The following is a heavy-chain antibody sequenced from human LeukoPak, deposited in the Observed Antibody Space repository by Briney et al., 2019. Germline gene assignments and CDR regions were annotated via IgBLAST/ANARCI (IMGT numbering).Heavy chain of an antibody. V-gene: IGHV3-23*01. CDR3: ARRTAGDY. Sequence: PGVSVRLSCAACGFTFSSYAMSWLRQAPGKGVEWVSAISGSGGSTHYADSVKRRFTISIDDSKNTLYLQMNSLRPEDTAVYYCARRTAGDYWGQGAMVTVCS. CDR1: GFTFSSYA. D-gene: IGHD3-10*01. J-gene: IGHJ4*02. CDR2: ISGSGGST.